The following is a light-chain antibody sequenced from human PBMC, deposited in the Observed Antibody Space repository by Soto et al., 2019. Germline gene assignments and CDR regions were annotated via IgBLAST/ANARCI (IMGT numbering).Light chain of an antibody. CDR3: QLYGSSPPRYT. CDR1: QSVSSSY. Sequence: EIVLTQSPGTLSLSPGERATLSCRASQSVSSSYLAWYQQKPGQAPRLLIYGASSRATGIPDRFSVSGAGTDFTLTISRLEPEDFAVYFCQLYGSSPPRYTFGQGTRLEIK. CDR2: GAS. V-gene: IGKV3-20*01. J-gene: IGKJ5*01.